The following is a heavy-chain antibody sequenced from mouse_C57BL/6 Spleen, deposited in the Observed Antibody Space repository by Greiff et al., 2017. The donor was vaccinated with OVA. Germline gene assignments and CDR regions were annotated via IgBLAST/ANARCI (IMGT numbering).Heavy chain of an antibody. V-gene: IGHV2-6-1*01. CDR3: ARHYYGSSYAMDY. CDR2: IWSDGST. CDR1: GFSLTSYG. D-gene: IGHD1-1*01. J-gene: IGHJ4*01. Sequence: VMLVESGPGLVAPSQSLSITCTVSGFSLTSYGVHWVRQPPGKGLEWLVVIWSDGSTTYNSALKSRLSIGKDNSKSQVFLKMNSLQTDDTAMYYCARHYYGSSYAMDYWGQGTSVTVSS.